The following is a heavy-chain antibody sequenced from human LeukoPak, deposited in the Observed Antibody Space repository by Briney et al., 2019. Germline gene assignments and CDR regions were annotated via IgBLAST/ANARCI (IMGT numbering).Heavy chain of an antibody. D-gene: IGHD6-19*01. J-gene: IGHJ4*02. Sequence: SSETLSLTCAVSGGSISSSNWWSWVRQPPGKGLEWIGEIYHSGSTNYNPSLKSRVTISVDKSKNQFSLKLSSVTAADTAVYYCARWPDSSGWYHNYWGQGTLVTVSS. CDR3: ARWPDSSGWYHNY. CDR2: IYHSGST. V-gene: IGHV4-4*02. CDR1: GGSISSSNW.